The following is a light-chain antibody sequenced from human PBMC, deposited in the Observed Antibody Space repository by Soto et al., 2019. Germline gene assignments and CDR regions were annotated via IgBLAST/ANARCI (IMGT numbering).Light chain of an antibody. J-gene: IGKJ2*01. CDR1: QSVSSN. V-gene: IGKV3-15*01. CDR2: GAS. CDR3: QQYNTWPYT. Sequence: EIVMTQSPATLSVSPGERAALSCRASQSVSSNFAWYQQKPGQAPRLLIYGASTRATGIPARFSGIGSGTEFTLTISSLQSEDFAVYYCQQYNTWPYTFGQGTKLEIK.